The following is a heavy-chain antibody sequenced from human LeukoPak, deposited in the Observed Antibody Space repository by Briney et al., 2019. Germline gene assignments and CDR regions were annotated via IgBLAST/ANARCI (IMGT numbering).Heavy chain of an antibody. CDR1: GFTFSSYA. D-gene: IGHD3-10*01. J-gene: IGHJ4*02. Sequence: GGSLRLSCAASGFTFSSYAMSWVHQAPGKGLEWVSAISGSGGSTYYADSVKGRFTISRDNSKNTLYLQMNSLRAEDTAVYYCAKGYGSGSYVSTAWGQGTLVTVSS. CDR2: ISGSGGST. V-gene: IGHV3-23*01. CDR3: AKGYGSGSYVSTA.